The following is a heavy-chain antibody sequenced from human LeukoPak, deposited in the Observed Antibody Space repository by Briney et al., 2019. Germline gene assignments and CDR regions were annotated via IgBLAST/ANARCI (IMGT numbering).Heavy chain of an antibody. V-gene: IGHV3-30*04. D-gene: IGHD5-18*01. CDR2: ISYDGSNK. Sequence: GGSLRLSCAASGFTFSSYAMHWVRQAPGRGLEWVAVISYDGSNKYYADSVKGRFTISRDNSKNTLYLQMNSLRAEDTAVYYCARGAGYSYGNNWFDPWGQGTLVTVSS. CDR3: ARGAGYSYGNNWFDP. J-gene: IGHJ5*02. CDR1: GFTFSSYA.